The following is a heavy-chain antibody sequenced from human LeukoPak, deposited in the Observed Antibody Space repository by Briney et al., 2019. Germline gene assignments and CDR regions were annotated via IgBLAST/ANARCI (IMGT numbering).Heavy chain of an antibody. D-gene: IGHD1-26*01. Sequence: GGSLRLSCAAAGFTFSGYWMCWVRQTTEKGLECVAKINEDGSEKHYVDSVRGRFTISRDNAKNSFYLQMNSLRVEDTAVYYCARDYRGGWNDYWGQGTLVTVSS. J-gene: IGHJ4*02. CDR2: INEDGSEK. V-gene: IGHV3-7*01. CDR3: ARDYRGGWNDY. CDR1: GFTFSGYW.